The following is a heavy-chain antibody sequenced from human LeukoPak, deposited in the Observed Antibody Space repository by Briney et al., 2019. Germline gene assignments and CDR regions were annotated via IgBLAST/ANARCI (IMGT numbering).Heavy chain of an antibody. CDR3: TRVGYCATTSCRTAFDI. Sequence: PGGSLRLSCTASGFTITSYVTSWVRQAPGKGLVWVSRINTDGSSTSYADSVKGRFTISRDNAKNTLYLQMNSLRAEDTAVYFCTRVGYCATTSCRTAFDIWGQGTTVTVSS. D-gene: IGHD2-2*03. J-gene: IGHJ3*02. CDR2: INTDGSST. CDR1: GFTITSYV. V-gene: IGHV3-74*01.